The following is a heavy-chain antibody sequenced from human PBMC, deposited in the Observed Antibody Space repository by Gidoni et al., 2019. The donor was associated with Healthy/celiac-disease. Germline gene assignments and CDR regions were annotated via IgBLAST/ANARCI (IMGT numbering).Heavy chain of an antibody. CDR2: IYYSGRT. V-gene: IGHV4-59*01. CDR1: GGSISSYY. Sequence: QVQLQASGPGLVKPSETLSLTCTVSGGSISSYYWSWIRPPPGKGLEGIGYIYYSGRTNYNPSLKSRVTISVDTSKNQFSLKLSSVTAADTAVYYCARSNSGYDERYYYYYYMDVWGKGTTVTVSS. CDR3: ARSNSGYDERYYYYYYMDV. D-gene: IGHD5-12*01. J-gene: IGHJ6*03.